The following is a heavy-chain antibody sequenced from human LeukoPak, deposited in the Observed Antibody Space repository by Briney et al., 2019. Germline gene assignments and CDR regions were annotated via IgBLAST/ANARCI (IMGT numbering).Heavy chain of an antibody. J-gene: IGHJ4*02. V-gene: IGHV1-46*01. Sequence: ASVKVSCKASGYTFTSYYMHWVRQAPGQGLEWMGIINPSGGSTSYAQKFQGRVTMTRDMSTSTVYMELSSLRSEDTAVYYCAKTPRPISSTPDGNFDYWGQGTLVTVSS. CDR3: AKTPRPISSTPDGNFDY. CDR2: INPSGGST. CDR1: GYTFTSYY. D-gene: IGHD6-13*01.